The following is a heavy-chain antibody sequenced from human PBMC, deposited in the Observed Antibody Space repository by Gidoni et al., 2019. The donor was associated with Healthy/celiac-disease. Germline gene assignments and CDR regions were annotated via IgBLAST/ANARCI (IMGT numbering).Heavy chain of an antibody. V-gene: IGHV3-49*05. D-gene: IGHD3-3*01. Sequence: EVQLVESGGGLVKPGRSLRLSCTASGFTFVDYAMSWFRQAPGKGLEWVGFIRRKAYGGTTEYAASVKGRFTISRDDSKSIAYLQMNSLKTEDTAVYYCTRDLGNFWSGFTSSSYYYYGMDVWGQGTTVTVSS. CDR1: GFTFVDYA. CDR3: TRDLGNFWSGFTSSSYYYYGMDV. J-gene: IGHJ6*02. CDR2: IRRKAYGGTT.